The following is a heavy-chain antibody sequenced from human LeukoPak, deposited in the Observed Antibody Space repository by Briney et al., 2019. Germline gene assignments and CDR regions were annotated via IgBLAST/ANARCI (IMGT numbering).Heavy chain of an antibody. CDR3: ARDGGSYYFDY. CDR2: IYSGGST. CDR1: GFTVSSNY. V-gene: IGHV3-53*01. D-gene: IGHD1-26*01. J-gene: IGHJ4*02. Sequence: GGSLRLSCAASGFTVSSNYMSWVHQAPGKGLEWVSVIYSGGSTYYADSVKGRFTISRDNSKNTLYLQMNSLRAEDTAVYYCARDGGSYYFDYWGQGTLVTVSS.